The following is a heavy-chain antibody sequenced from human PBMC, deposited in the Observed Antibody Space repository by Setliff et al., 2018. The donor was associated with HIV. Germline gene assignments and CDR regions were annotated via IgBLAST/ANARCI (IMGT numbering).Heavy chain of an antibody. J-gene: IGHJ6*03. CDR3: ARVSSGDYYSEHYFYMDV. CDR1: GGSISSYY. CDR2: IYYIGST. D-gene: IGHD1-26*01. Sequence: PSETLSLTCTVSGGSISSYYWSWIRQPPGKGLEWTGYIYYIGSTNYNPSLKSRVMISVDTSKNQFSLRLSSVAAADTAVYYCARVSSGDYYSEHYFYMDVWGKGTMVTVSS. V-gene: IGHV4-59*01.